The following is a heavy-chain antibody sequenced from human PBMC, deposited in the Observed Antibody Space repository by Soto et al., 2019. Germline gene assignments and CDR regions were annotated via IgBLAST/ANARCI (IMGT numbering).Heavy chain of an antibody. D-gene: IGHD5-12*01. J-gene: IGHJ4*02. V-gene: IGHV3-7*01. CDR1: GFTFSSYW. Sequence: GGSLRLSCAASGFTFSSYWMSWVRQAPGKGLEWVANIKQDGSEKYYVDSVKGRFTISRDNAKNSLYLQMNSLRAEDTAVYYCARDIMADEYYFDYWGQGTLVTVSS. CDR3: ARDIMADEYYFDY. CDR2: IKQDGSEK.